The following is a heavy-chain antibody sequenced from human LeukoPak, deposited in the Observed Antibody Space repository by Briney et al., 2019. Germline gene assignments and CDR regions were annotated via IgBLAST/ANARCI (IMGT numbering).Heavy chain of an antibody. V-gene: IGHV3-23*01. CDR1: GFTVGSYG. D-gene: IGHD6-13*01. CDR2: FSATDGSA. CDR3: AKARIAAAGTGAFDV. Sequence: PGGSLRLSCAASGFTVGSYGMTWVRLAPGKGLEWVSAFSATDGSAQYAESVKGRFTISRDNSKNSLYLQMNSLRDEDTAVYYCAKARIAAAGTGAFDVWGQGTMVTVSS. J-gene: IGHJ3*01.